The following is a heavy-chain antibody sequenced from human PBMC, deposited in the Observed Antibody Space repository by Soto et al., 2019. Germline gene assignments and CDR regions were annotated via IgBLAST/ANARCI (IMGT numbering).Heavy chain of an antibody. CDR3: ARDIVVVVAATAMDV. CDR1: GGSISSSNW. Sequence: QVQLQESGPGLVKPSGTLSLTCAVSGGSISSSNWWSWVRQPPGKGLEWIGEIYHSGSTNYNPSLKSRVTKSVDKSKNQFALKLSSVTAADTAVYYCARDIVVVVAATAMDVWGQGTTVTVSS. CDR2: IYHSGST. D-gene: IGHD2-15*01. V-gene: IGHV4-4*02. J-gene: IGHJ6*02.